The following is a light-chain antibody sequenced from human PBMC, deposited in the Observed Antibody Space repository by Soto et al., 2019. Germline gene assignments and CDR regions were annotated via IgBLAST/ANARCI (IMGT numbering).Light chain of an antibody. J-gene: IGKJ1*01. CDR1: LPISNY. CDR2: AAS. Sequence: DCVPRTWLASLPISNYLAWYQQQPGKIPILLFDAASTLKAGVPSRCSGRGAASDFTLTISMLSADYSVTYCLQQYKCHPRTFGHGTKVDIK. V-gene: IGKV1-27*01. CDR3: LQQYKCHPRT.